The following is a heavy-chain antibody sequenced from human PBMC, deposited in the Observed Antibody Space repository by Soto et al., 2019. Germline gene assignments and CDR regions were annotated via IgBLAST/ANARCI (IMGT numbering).Heavy chain of an antibody. CDR2: TYYRLEWYT. J-gene: IGHJ5*02. D-gene: IGHD3-22*01. Sequence: SQTLSLTCAISGDSVSSNSAAWNWIRQSPSRGLEWLGRTYYRLEWYTEYAVSVKSRITINPDTSKNQFSLQLNSVTPDDTAVYYCARDRGYYYTFAPWGQGTLVTVSS. V-gene: IGHV6-1*01. CDR1: GDSVSSNSAA. CDR3: ARDRGYYYTFAP.